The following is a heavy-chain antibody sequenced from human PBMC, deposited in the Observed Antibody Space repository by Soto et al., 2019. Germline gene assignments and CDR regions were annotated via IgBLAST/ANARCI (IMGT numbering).Heavy chain of an antibody. V-gene: IGHV3-48*02. CDR3: ASSYYYDSSGYYFRVEHDAFDI. CDR1: GFTFSSYS. CDR2: ISSSSSTI. J-gene: IGHJ3*02. D-gene: IGHD3-22*01. Sequence: GRSLRPSCAASGFTFSSYSMKWVRQAPEKGLEWVSYISSSSSTIYYADSVKGRFTISRDNAKNSLYLQMNSLRDEDTAVYYCASSYYYDSSGYYFRVEHDAFDIWGQGTMVNV.